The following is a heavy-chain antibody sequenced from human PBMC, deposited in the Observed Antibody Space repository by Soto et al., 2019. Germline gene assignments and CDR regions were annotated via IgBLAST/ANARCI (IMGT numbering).Heavy chain of an antibody. CDR1: VYSFTSYW. Sequence: GESLKIACKGSVYSFTSYWIGWVRQMPGKGLEWMGIIYPGDSDTRYSPSFQGQVTISADKSISTAHLQWSSLKASDTAMYYCARPVTYYYDSSGYFGLGWFDPWGQGTLVTVSS. CDR2: IYPGDSDT. D-gene: IGHD3-22*01. CDR3: ARPVTYYYDSSGYFGLGWFDP. V-gene: IGHV5-51*01. J-gene: IGHJ5*02.